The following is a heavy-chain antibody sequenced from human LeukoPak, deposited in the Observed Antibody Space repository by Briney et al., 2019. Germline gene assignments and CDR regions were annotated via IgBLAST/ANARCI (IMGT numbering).Heavy chain of an antibody. V-gene: IGHV3-23*01. CDR2: ISGSGGST. J-gene: IGHJ4*02. D-gene: IGHD3-22*01. Sequence: PGGSLRLSCAASGFTFSSYGMSWVRQAPGKGLEWVSAISGSGGSTYYADSVKGRFTISRDNSKNTLYLQMNSLRAEDTAVYYCATGSGGYYYEGGDYWGQGTLVTVSS. CDR1: GFTFSSYG. CDR3: ATGSGGYYYEGGDY.